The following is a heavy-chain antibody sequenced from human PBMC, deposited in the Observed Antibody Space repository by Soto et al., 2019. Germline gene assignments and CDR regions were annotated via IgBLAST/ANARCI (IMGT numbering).Heavy chain of an antibody. V-gene: IGHV2-5*02. CDR1: GFSLSTTRVG. Sequence: QITLKESGPPLVKPTQTLTLTCTFSGFSLSTTRVGVGWIRQPPGKALEWLALIYWDDDKRYSPFLKSRLTITKATSKNQVVLTMTNMDPMDTATYFCAHTLVAGLGYYFDYWGQGTLVTVSS. D-gene: IGHD6-19*01. CDR2: IYWDDDK. CDR3: AHTLVAGLGYYFDY. J-gene: IGHJ4*02.